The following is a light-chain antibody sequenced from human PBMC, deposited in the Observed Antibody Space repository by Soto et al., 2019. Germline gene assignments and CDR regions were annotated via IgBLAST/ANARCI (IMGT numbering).Light chain of an antibody. J-gene: IGKJ4*01. Sequence: DIQMTQSPSSLSASVGDRVTITCQASQDISNYLNWYQLKPGKAPKLLIYDASNLETGVPSRFSGSVSGTDFTFTISGLQPEDTATYYCQQYENPLLTFGGGTKVEIK. V-gene: IGKV1-33*01. CDR1: QDISNY. CDR3: QQYENPLLT. CDR2: DAS.